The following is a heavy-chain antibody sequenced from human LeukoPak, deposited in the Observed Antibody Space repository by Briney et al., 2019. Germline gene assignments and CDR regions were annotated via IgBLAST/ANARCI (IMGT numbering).Heavy chain of an antibody. D-gene: IGHD1-26*01. CDR1: GGSISGGDYY. CDR3: AREGSTGASRYFDY. Sequence: SQTLSLTCTVSGGSISGGDYYWSWIRQPPGKGLEWIGYIYYSGSTYYNPSLKSRVTISVDTSKNQFSLKLSSVTAADTAVYYCAREGSTGASRYFDYWGQGTLVTVSS. CDR2: IYYSGST. J-gene: IGHJ4*02. V-gene: IGHV4-30-4*08.